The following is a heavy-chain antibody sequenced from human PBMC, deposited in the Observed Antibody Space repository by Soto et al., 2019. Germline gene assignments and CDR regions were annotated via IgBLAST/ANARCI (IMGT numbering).Heavy chain of an antibody. J-gene: IGHJ6*03. Sequence: QVQLVESGGGVVQPGRSLRLSCAASGFTFSSYGMHWVRQAPGKGLEWVAVIWYDGSNKYYADSVKGRFTISRDNSKNTINLQMNSVRAEVTAVYYCARTLYGSGGLRLPEDYYYYLDVWGKGTTVTVSS. CDR3: ARTLYGSGGLRLPEDYYYYLDV. D-gene: IGHD3-10*01. CDR1: GFTFSSYG. CDR2: IWYDGSNK. V-gene: IGHV3-33*01.